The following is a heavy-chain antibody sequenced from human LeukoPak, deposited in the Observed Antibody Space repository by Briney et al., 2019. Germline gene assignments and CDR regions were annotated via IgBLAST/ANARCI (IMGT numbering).Heavy chain of an antibody. Sequence: GGSLRLSCVASGFTVNHNYISWVRQAPGKGLEWVSVVYGDGSTHYADSVKGRFTISRDNSKNTLYPQMNSLRAEDTAVYYCANTQKWEPWGQGALVTVSS. CDR1: GFTVNHNY. CDR2: VYGDGST. V-gene: IGHV3-53*01. CDR3: ANTQKWEP. D-gene: IGHD1-26*01. J-gene: IGHJ4*02.